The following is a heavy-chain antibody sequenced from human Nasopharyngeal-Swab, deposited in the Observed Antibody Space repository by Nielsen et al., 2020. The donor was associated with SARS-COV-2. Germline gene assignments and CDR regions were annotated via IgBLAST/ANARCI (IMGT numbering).Heavy chain of an antibody. CDR2: IYYSGST. Sequence: WRRQSTGKGLEWIGYIYYSGSTYYNPSLKSRVTISVDTSKNQFSLKLSSVTAADTAVYYCARDYYDSSGYYGGFDPWGQGTLVTVSS. D-gene: IGHD3-22*01. V-gene: IGHV4-30-4*01. J-gene: IGHJ5*02. CDR3: ARDYYDSSGYYGGFDP.